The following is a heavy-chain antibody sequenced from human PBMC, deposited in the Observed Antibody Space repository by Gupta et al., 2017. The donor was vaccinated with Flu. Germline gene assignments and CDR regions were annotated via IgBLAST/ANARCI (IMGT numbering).Heavy chain of an antibody. CDR2: ITWDSTKI. J-gene: IGHJ4*02. CDR3: TRLGGGYYFDY. D-gene: IGHD7-27*01. V-gene: IGHV3-9*01. Sequence: EVRLVESVGGLVQPGGSLRLSCTASGFTFDDYAIHWFRQPPGRGLEWVSQITWDSTKIDYADSVKGRFTTSRDNAKNSLYMQMDSLTVDDTAFYYCTRLGGGYYFDYWGQGALVTVSS. CDR1: GFTFDDYA.